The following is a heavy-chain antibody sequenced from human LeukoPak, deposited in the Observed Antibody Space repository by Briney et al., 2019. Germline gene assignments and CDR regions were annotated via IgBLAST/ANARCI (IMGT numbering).Heavy chain of an antibody. V-gene: IGHV3-15*04. Sequence: GGSLRLSCAASGFTFSNAWMSWVRQAPGKGLEWVGRIESKTDGGTTDYAAPVKGRFTISRDDSKNTLYLQMNSPKTEDTAVYYCTTVNPNLYDILTGYDYWGQGTLVTVSS. CDR2: IESKTDGGTT. D-gene: IGHD3-9*01. J-gene: IGHJ4*02. CDR3: TTVNPNLYDILTGYDY. CDR1: GFTFSNAW.